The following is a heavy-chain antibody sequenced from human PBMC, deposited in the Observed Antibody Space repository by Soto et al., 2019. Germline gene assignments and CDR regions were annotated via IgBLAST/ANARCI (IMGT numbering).Heavy chain of an antibody. D-gene: IGHD3-9*01. V-gene: IGHV3-21*01. J-gene: IGHJ3*02. Sequence: EVQLVESGGGLVKPGGSLRLSCAASGFTFSSYSMNWVRQAPGKGLEWVSSISSSSSYIYYADSVKGRFTISRDNAKNSLYLQMNSLRAEDTAVYYCARAVGPLTGYLRGDAFDIWGQGTMVTVSS. CDR1: GFTFSSYS. CDR2: ISSSSSYI. CDR3: ARAVGPLTGYLRGDAFDI.